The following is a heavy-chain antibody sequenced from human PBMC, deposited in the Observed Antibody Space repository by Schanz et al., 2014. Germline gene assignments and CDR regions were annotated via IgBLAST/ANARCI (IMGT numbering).Heavy chain of an antibody. D-gene: IGHD2-15*01. CDR2: ISNDGSIK. J-gene: IGHJ6*04. CDR3: AKGMGYCSGGTCYDYDYYGLDV. V-gene: IGHV3-30-3*02. Sequence: QVQLVESGGGVVQPGRSLRLSCAASGFTFSSYAMHWVRQAPGKGLEWVAVISNDGSIKYYADSVEGRFTISRDNSKNTLYLQMNSLSADDTAVFYCAKGMGYCSGGTCYDYDYYGLDVWGKGTTVTVSS. CDR1: GFTFSSYA.